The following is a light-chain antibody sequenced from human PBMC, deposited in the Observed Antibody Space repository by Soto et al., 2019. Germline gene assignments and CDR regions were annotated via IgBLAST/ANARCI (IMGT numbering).Light chain of an antibody. CDR2: EVS. J-gene: IGLJ1*01. CDR3: SSYTSSSIDYV. V-gene: IGLV2-14*01. Sequence: QSALTQPASVSGSPGQSITISCTGTSSDVGGYNYVSWYQQHPGKATKLMIYEVSNRPSGVSNRFSGSKSGNTASLTISGLQAEDEADYYCSSYTSSSIDYVFGTGTKLIVL. CDR1: SSDVGGYNY.